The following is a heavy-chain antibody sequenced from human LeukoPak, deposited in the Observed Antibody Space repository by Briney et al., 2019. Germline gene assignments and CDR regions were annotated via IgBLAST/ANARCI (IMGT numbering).Heavy chain of an antibody. CDR3: ARHGRFGSGDFRTYCDY. D-gene: IGHD3-10*01. Sequence: PSETLSLTCTVSGGSISSSSYYWGWIRQPPGKGLEWIGSFYYDGTTYYHPSLKSRVTVSVDTSKNQFSLKLSSVTAADTAVYYCARHGRFGSGDFRTYCDYWGQGTLVTVSS. CDR2: FYYDGTT. J-gene: IGHJ4*02. V-gene: IGHV4-39*01. CDR1: GGSISSSSYY.